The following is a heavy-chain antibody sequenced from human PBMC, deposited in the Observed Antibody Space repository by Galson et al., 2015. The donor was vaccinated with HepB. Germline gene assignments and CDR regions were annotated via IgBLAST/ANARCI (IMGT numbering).Heavy chain of an antibody. Sequence: SVKVSCKASGYTFTGYYMHWVRQAPGQGLEWMGRINPNSGGTNYAQKFQGRVTMTRDTSISTAYMELSRLRSDDTAVYYCARDELYCSGGSCYSLFGYWGQGTLVTVSS. CDR2: INPNSGGT. J-gene: IGHJ4*02. V-gene: IGHV1-2*06. CDR3: ARDELYCSGGSCYSLFGY. CDR1: GYTFTGYY. D-gene: IGHD2-15*01.